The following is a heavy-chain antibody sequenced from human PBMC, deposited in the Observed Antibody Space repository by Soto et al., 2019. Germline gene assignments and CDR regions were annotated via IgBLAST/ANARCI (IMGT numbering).Heavy chain of an antibody. V-gene: IGHV1-2*04. CDR2: INPNSGGT. D-gene: IGHD6-13*01. CDR3: ARGGIAAAGVRYYGMDV. Sequence: ASVKVSCKASGYTFTGYYMHWVRQAPGQGLEWMGWINPNSGGTNYAQKFQGWVTMNRDTSISTAYMELSRLRSDDTAVYYCARGGIAAAGVRYYGMDVWGQGTTVTVSS. CDR1: GYTFTGYY. J-gene: IGHJ6*02.